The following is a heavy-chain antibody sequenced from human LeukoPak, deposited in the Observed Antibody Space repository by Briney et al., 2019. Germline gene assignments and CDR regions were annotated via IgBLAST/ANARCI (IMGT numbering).Heavy chain of an antibody. Sequence: GGSLRLSCVASGFTFSTYGMTWVRQAPGKGLEWVSSISGNDEGTYYADSVKGRFTVSRDNSKNTLYLQMNSLRAEDTAVYYCAKRGPIYSASPGNYFDYWGQGTLVTVSS. D-gene: IGHD3-10*01. CDR2: ISGNDEGT. V-gene: IGHV3-23*01. J-gene: IGHJ4*02. CDR1: GFTFSTYG. CDR3: AKRGPIYSASPGNYFDY.